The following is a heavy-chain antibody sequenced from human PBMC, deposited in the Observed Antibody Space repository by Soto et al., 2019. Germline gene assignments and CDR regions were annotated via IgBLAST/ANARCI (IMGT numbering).Heavy chain of an antibody. CDR2: IYPGDSDT. J-gene: IGHJ4*02. D-gene: IGHD3-22*01. Sequence: GESLKISCKGSGYSFTSYWIGWVRQMPGKGLEWMGIIYPGDSDTRYSPSFQGQVTISADKSISTAYLQWSSLKASDTAMYYCARHRPRNYYDSGGSGDYFDYWGRGTLVTVSS. V-gene: IGHV5-51*01. CDR3: ARHRPRNYYDSGGSGDYFDY. CDR1: GYSFTSYW.